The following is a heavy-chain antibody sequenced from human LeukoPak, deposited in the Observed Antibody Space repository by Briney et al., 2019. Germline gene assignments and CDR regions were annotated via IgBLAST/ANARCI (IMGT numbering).Heavy chain of an antibody. D-gene: IGHD1-26*01. CDR1: GGTLSRNY. J-gene: IGHJ3*02. CDR2: IDYSEST. V-gene: IGHV4-59*13. CDR3: ARDRRRELLHAFDI. Sequence: SETLSLTCTVSGGTLSRNYWSWIRQPPGKGLEWIAYIDYSESTNYNPSLKSRLTISVDASKNQFSLKLGSVTAADTAVYYCARDRRRELLHAFDIWGKGTMVTVSS.